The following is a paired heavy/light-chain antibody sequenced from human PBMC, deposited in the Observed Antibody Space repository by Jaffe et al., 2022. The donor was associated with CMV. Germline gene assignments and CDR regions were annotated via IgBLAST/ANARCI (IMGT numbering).Heavy chain of an antibody. CDR3: ARLMGHRSDWYGASLGYSYYYYYMDV. J-gene: IGHJ6*03. D-gene: IGHD6-19*01. CDR1: GLTLSGNW. CDR2: INEDGTQK. Sequence: EVQLLESGGGLVQPGGSLRLSCAASGLTLSGNWVTWVRQAPGKGLEWVANINEDGTQKDYVDSVKGRFTISRDNARNSLFLQLHSLRAEDSAVYYCARLMGHRSDWYGASLGYSYYYYYMDVWGKGTTVIVSS. V-gene: IGHV3-7*03.
Light chain of an antibody. CDR3: NSYAGSSNHVI. V-gene: IGLV2-14*03. CDR2: DVS. J-gene: IGLJ2*01. CDR1: SSDVGGYDY. Sequence: QSALTQPASVSGSLGQSITISCTGTSSDVGGYDYVSWYQQHPGKAPKLMIFDVSSRPSGVSNRFSASKSGNTASLTISGLQAEDEADYYCNSYAGSSNHVIFGGGTKLTVV.